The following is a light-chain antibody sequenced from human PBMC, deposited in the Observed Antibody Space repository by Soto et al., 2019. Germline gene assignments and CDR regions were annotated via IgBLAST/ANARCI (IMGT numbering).Light chain of an antibody. J-gene: IGKJ3*01. CDR2: AAS. V-gene: IGKV1-39*01. CDR3: QQSYSTLT. Sequence: DIQMTQSPSSLSAXXGDRVTITCRASQSISSYLNWYQQKPGKAPKLLIYAASSLQSGVPSRFSGSGSGTDFTLTISSLQPEDFATYYCQQSYSTLTFGPGTKVDIK. CDR1: QSISSY.